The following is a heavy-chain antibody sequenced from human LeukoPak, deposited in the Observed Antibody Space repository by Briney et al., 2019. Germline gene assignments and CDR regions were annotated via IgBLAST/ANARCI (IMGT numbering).Heavy chain of an antibody. CDR3: AKDYGSGSYFDY. CDR1: GFTFSSYG. Sequence: GGSLRLSCAASGFTFSSYGMHWVRQAPGKGLEWVAFIRYDGSNKYYADSVKGQFTISRDNSKNTLYLQMNSLRAEDTAVYYCAKDYGSGSYFDYWGQGTLVTVSS. V-gene: IGHV3-30*02. D-gene: IGHD3-10*01. J-gene: IGHJ4*02. CDR2: IRYDGSNK.